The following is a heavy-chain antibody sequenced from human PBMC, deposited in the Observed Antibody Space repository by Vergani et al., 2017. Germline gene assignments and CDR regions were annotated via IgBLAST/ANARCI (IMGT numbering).Heavy chain of an antibody. V-gene: IGHV4-34*01. CDR1: GGSFSGYY. CDR3: ARGVGLRYFDWLIEPPVDGDHAFDI. CDR2: INHSGST. Sequence: QVQLQQWGAGLLKPSETLSLTCAVYGGSFSGYYWSWIRQPPGKGLEWIGEINHSGSTNYNPSLKSRVTISVDTSKNQFSLKLSSVTAADTAVYYCARGVGLRYFDWLIEPPVDGDHAFDIWGQGTMVTVSS. J-gene: IGHJ3*02. D-gene: IGHD3-9*01.